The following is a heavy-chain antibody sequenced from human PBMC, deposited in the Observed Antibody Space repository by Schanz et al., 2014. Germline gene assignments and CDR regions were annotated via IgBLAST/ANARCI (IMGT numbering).Heavy chain of an antibody. CDR3: ASSRTRYCSSTSCVPGAFDF. J-gene: IGHJ3*01. D-gene: IGHD2-2*01. V-gene: IGHV3-23*01. CDR1: GFVFRTFA. Sequence: EVQLLESGGTVVQPGGSLRVSCAASGFVFRTFAMYWVRQAPGKGLEWVSAITGSGSKTYYADSVKGRFTIARDNSKNTLFLQMDSLRVEDTAVYYCASSRTRYCSSTSCVPGAFDFWGQGTLVTVSS. CDR2: ITGSGSKT.